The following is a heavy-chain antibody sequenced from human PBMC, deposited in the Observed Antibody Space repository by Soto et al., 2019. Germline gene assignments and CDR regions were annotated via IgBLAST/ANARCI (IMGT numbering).Heavy chain of an antibody. V-gene: IGHV1-18*01. CDR2: ISAYNGNT. CDR1: GYTFTSYG. CDR3: ARAGTTYYYYYGMDV. D-gene: IGHD4-4*01. J-gene: IGHJ6*02. Sequence: QVQLVQSGAEVKKPGASVRVSCKTSGYTFTSYGISWVRQAPGQGLEWMGWISAYNGNTNYAQKLQGRVTMTTDTSTSTAYMELRSLRSDDTAVYYCARAGTTYYYYYGMDVWGQGTTVTVSS.